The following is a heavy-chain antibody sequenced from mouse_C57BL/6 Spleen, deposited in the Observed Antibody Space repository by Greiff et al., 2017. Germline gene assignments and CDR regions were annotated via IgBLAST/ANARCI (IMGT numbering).Heavy chain of an antibody. CDR3: ARQEVSTTVARGYDYAMDC. J-gene: IGHJ4*01. D-gene: IGHD1-1*01. CDR2: ISSGGSYT. Sequence: EVKLMESGGDLVKPGGSLKLSCAASGFTFSSYGMSWVRQTPDKRLEWVATISSGGSYTYYPDSVKGRFTISRDNAKNTLYLQMSSLKSEDTAMYYCARQEVSTTVARGYDYAMDCWGQGASVTVSS. V-gene: IGHV5-6*01. CDR1: GFTFSSYG.